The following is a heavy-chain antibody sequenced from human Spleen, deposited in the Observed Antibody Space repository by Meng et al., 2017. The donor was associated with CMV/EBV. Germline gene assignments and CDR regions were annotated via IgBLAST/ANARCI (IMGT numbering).Heavy chain of an antibody. CDR3: ARQGGSYFSHWFDP. CDR2: IYYTGSS. Sequence: SETLSLTCTVSGDSVSSGGTYWSWIRQSPGKGLEWIGYIYYTGSSNYNPSLRSRVIISVDTSKNQFSLRLSSVTAADTAVYYCARQGGSYFSHWFDPWGQGTLVTVSS. V-gene: IGHV4-61*08. CDR1: GDSVSSGGTY. J-gene: IGHJ5*02. D-gene: IGHD1-26*01.